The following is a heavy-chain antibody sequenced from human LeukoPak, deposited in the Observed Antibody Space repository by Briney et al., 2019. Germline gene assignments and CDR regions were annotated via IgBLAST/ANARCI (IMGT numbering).Heavy chain of an antibody. D-gene: IGHD3-10*01. V-gene: IGHV4-30-4*01. CDR3: ARAPMVRGVIGDY. CDR2: IYYSGST. J-gene: IGHJ4*02. CDR1: GGSISSGDYY. Sequence: SETLSLTCTVSGGSISSGDYYWSWIRQPPGKGLEWIGYIYYSGSTYYNPSLKSRVTISVDTSKNQFSLKLSSVTAADTAVYYCARAPMVRGVIGDYWGQGTLVTVSS.